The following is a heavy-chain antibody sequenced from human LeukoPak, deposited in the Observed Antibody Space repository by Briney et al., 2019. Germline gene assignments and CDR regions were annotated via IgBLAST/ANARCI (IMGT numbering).Heavy chain of an antibody. CDR3: AKDRYYYDSSDFPGAAFDI. D-gene: IGHD3-22*01. CDR1: GFTFSSYA. Sequence: GGSLRLSCAASGFTFSSYAMSWVRQAPGKGLGWVSAISGSGGSTYYADSVKGRFTISRDNSKNALYLQMNSLRAEDTAVYYCAKDRYYYDSSDFPGAAFDIWGQGTMVTVSS. J-gene: IGHJ3*02. V-gene: IGHV3-23*01. CDR2: ISGSGGST.